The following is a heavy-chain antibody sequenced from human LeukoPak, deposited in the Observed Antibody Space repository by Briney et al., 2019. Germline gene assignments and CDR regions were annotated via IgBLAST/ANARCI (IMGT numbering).Heavy chain of an antibody. V-gene: IGHV1-2*02. D-gene: IGHD1-26*01. Sequence: ASVKVSSKASGYTFTVYYMHWVRQAPGQGLEWMGWINPHSGGTNYAQKFQGRVTMTRDTSISTAYMELSRLRSDDTAVYYCARAVGPAGNDAFDIWGQGTMVTVSS. CDR1: GYTFTVYY. J-gene: IGHJ3*02. CDR2: INPHSGGT. CDR3: ARAVGPAGNDAFDI.